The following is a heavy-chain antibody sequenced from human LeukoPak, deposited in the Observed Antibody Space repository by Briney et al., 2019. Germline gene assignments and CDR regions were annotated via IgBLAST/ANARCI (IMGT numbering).Heavy chain of an antibody. D-gene: IGHD3-3*01. V-gene: IGHV3-48*01. CDR2: ISSSSTI. CDR1: GFTFSSYS. J-gene: IGHJ6*03. CDR3: ARERDYDFWSGYYVYYYYYMDV. Sequence: GGSLRLSCAASGFTFSSYSMNWVRQAPGKGLEWVSYISSSSTIYYADSVKGRFTISRDNAKNSLYLQMNSLRAEDTAVYYCARERDYDFWSGYYVYYYYYMDVWGKGTTVTVSS.